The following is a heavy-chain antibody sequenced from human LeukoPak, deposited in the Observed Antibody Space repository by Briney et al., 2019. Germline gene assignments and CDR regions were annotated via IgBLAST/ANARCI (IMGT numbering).Heavy chain of an antibody. V-gene: IGHV1-69*01. J-gene: IGHJ3*02. CDR1: GGTFSSYA. CDR2: IIPIFGTA. D-gene: IGHD5-18*01. CDR3: ASVSGYSYGFLVGAFDI. Sequence: SVKVYCKASGGTFSSYAISWVRQAPGQGLEWMGGIIPIFGTANYAQKFQGRVTITADESTSTAYMELSSLRSEDTAVYYCASVSGYSYGFLVGAFDIWGQGTMVTVSS.